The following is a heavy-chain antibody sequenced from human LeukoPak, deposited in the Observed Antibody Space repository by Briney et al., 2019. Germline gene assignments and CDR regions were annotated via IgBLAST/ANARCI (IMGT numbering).Heavy chain of an antibody. CDR3: AKEASSSLGYYYGMDV. J-gene: IGHJ6*02. CDR2: ISGGSGKT. V-gene: IGHV3-23*01. D-gene: IGHD3-3*01. Sequence: PGGSLRLSCAASGFIFSNYALHWVRQAPGKGLEWVSSISGGSGKTYYADSVKGRFTISRDNSKNTLYLQMSGLRAEDTAVYYCAKEASSSLGYYYGMDVWGQGTTVTVS. CDR1: GFIFSNYA.